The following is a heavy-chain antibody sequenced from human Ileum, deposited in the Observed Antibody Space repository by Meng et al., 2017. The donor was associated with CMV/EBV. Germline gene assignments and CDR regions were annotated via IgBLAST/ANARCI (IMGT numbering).Heavy chain of an antibody. V-gene: IGHV1-2*02. J-gene: IGHJ6*02. CDR3: ARDDPAIVALPPARGGMDV. CDR2: IDPNSGGT. D-gene: IGHD2-2*01. CDR1: GYTFTGDY. Sequence: ASVKVSCKASGYTFTGDYIHWVRQAPGQGLEWMGWIDPNSGGTRYAQSFQGRVSMTRGTSISTYYLEVSSLRSDDTAVYYCARDDPAIVALPPARGGMDVWGQGTSVTVSS.